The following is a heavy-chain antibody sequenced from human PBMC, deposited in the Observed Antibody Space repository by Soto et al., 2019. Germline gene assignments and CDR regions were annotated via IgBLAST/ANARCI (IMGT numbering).Heavy chain of an antibody. Sequence: EVQLVESGGGLVQPGGPLKLSCAVSGFTFSVSAIHWVRQASGKGLEWVGRIRSKADNYATAYGASVKGRFSISRDDSKNTAYLQMSSLNTEDTAVYYCARLAEWEYYDGMDVWGQGTTVTVSS. D-gene: IGHD1-26*01. CDR3: ARLAEWEYYDGMDV. CDR2: IRSKADNYAT. J-gene: IGHJ6*02. CDR1: GFTFSVSA. V-gene: IGHV3-73*02.